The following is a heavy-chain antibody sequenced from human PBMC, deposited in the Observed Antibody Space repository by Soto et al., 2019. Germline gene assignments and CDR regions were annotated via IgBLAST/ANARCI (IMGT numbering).Heavy chain of an antibody. J-gene: IGHJ6*01. Sequence: EVQLVESGGGLVQPGGSLRLSCAASGFTFSDHWIHLVRQGPGEGLVWVSRIKGDGSITNYADSVKGRFTISRDNAKNTMYLQINSLRVEDTALYYCARSLRGPAGMDVWGQVTKVTVSS. D-gene: IGHD2-2*01. V-gene: IGHV3-74*01. CDR2: IKGDGSIT. CDR3: ARSLRGPAGMDV. CDR1: GFTFSDHW.